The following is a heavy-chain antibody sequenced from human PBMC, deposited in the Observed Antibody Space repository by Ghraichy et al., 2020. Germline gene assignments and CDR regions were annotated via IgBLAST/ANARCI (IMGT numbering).Heavy chain of an antibody. V-gene: IGHV4-59*01. Sequence: SETLSLTCTVSGGSISSYYWSWIRQPPGKGLEWIGYIYYSGSTNYNPSLKSRVTISVDTSKNQFSLKLSSVTAADTAVYYCARYCSSTSCPFGRYYGMDVWGQGTTVTVSS. CDR1: GGSISSYY. D-gene: IGHD2-2*01. J-gene: IGHJ6*02. CDR2: IYYSGST. CDR3: ARYCSSTSCPFGRYYGMDV.